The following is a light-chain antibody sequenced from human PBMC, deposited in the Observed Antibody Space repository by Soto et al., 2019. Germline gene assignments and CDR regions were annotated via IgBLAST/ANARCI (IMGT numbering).Light chain of an antibody. CDR2: AAS. CDR3: HHLYSYPIT. V-gene: IGKV1-9*01. CDR1: QGLSSD. J-gene: IGKJ5*01. Sequence: DIQLTQSPSFLSASVGDRVTITCRASQGLSSDLAWYQQKPGKAPKLLIYAASTLQSGVPSRFSGSGSGTEFTLTISSLQPEDFATYYCHHLYSYPITFGRGPRLEIK.